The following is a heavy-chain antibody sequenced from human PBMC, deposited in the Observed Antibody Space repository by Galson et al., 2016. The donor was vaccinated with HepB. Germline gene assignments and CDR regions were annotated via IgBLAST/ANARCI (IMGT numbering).Heavy chain of an antibody. CDR2: VTDSGDNT. CDR1: GFPFSLYG. D-gene: IGHD2-2*01. V-gene: IGHV3-23*01. J-gene: IGHJ5*01. Sequence: SLRLSCAASGFPFSLYGLTWVRQAPGKGLEWVSSVTDSGDNTYYADSVRGRFTISRDNSKDILFLQMNSLRAEDTAVYYCAKIYCGSYFDSWGQGAL. CDR3: AKIYCGSYFDS.